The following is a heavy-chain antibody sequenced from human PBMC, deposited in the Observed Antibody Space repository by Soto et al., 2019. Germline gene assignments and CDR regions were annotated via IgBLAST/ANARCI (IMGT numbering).Heavy chain of an antibody. Sequence: QVQLVQSGAEVKKPGASVKVSCKASGYTFTSFDIHWVRHATGQGLEWMGWMNPNRGTTNYAQKFQDRVTMSRKTSIRTAYMEVGSLRSDDTAISYCARPYCSGWFRCTSWGEGTVVTVSS. J-gene: IGHJ5*02. CDR2: MNPNRGTT. CDR3: ARPYCSGWFRCTS. V-gene: IGHV1-8*01. D-gene: IGHD6-19*01. CDR1: GYTFTSFD.